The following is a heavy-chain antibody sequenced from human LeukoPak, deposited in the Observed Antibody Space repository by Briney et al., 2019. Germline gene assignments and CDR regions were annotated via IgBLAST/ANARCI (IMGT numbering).Heavy chain of an antibody. CDR1: GYTFTGYY. D-gene: IGHD2-15*01. Sequence: ASVKVSCKASGYTFTGYYMHWVRQAPGQGLEWMGWINPNSGGTNYAQKFQGRVTMTRDTSISTAYIELSRLGSDDTAVYYCARTVPVVRVTATFFDYWGQGTLVTVSS. V-gene: IGHV1-2*02. CDR3: ARTVPVVRVTATFFDY. J-gene: IGHJ4*02. CDR2: INPNSGGT.